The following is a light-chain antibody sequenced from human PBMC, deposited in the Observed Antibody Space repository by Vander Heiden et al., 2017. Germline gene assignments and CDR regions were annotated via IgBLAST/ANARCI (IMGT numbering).Light chain of an antibody. J-gene: IGKJ4*01. V-gene: IGKV4-1*01. Sequence: DIVMTQSTDSLAVSLGERATINCKSSPSVLYSSNNKNYFAWYQQKPGQPPKLLIYWASTRESGVPDRFSGSGSGTDFTLTISSLQAEDVAVYYCQQYYSTPLTFGGGTKVEIK. CDR3: QQYYSTPLT. CDR1: PSVLYSSNNKNY. CDR2: WAS.